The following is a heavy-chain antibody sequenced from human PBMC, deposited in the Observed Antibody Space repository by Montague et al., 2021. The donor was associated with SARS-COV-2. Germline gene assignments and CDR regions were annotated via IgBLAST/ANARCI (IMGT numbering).Heavy chain of an antibody. V-gene: IGHV2-5*02. J-gene: IGHJ4*02. D-gene: IGHD1-7*01. CDR2: IYWDDDK. CDR3: ARETGATVSLDY. Sequence: PALVKPTQTLTLTCTFSGFSLSTSGVGVVWIRQPPGKALEWLAFIYWDDDKRYSPSLKSRLTITKDTSKNQVVLTMTNMDPVDTATYYCARETGATVSLDYWGQGTLVTVSS. CDR1: GFSLSTSGVG.